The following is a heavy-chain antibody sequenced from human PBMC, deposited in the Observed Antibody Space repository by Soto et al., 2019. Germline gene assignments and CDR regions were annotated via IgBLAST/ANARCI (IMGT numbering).Heavy chain of an antibody. CDR3: ARRYGGNFDY. Sequence: TLSLTCTVSGGSISSGGYYWSWIRQHPGKGLEWIGYIYYSGNTYYNPSLESRVTISVDTSKNQFSLKLSSVTAADTAVYYCARRYGGNFDYWGQGTLVTVSS. J-gene: IGHJ4*02. CDR2: IYYSGNT. CDR1: GGSISSGGYY. V-gene: IGHV4-31*03. D-gene: IGHD2-15*01.